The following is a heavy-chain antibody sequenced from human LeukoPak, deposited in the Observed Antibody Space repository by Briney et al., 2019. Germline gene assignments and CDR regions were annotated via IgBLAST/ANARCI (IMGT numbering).Heavy chain of an antibody. CDR2: ISSSSPI. Sequence: PGGSLRLSCAASGFTFSSFSMNWVRQAPGKGLEWVSYISSSSPIYYADSVRGRFTISRDNGKNSLYLQMYSLRDEDTAVYYCARDLISGAYTFDYWGQGTLVTVSS. D-gene: IGHD2-2*02. CDR1: GFTFSSFS. J-gene: IGHJ4*02. V-gene: IGHV3-48*02. CDR3: ARDLISGAYTFDY.